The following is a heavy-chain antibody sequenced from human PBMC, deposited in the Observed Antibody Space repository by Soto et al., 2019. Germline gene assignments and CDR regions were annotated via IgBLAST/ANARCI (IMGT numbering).Heavy chain of an antibody. J-gene: IGHJ6*02. CDR2: IWYDGSNK. CDR1: GFTFSSYG. V-gene: IGHV3-33*01. CDR3: ARGAGYYYGMDV. Sequence: ESGGGVVQPGRSLRLSCAASGFTFSSYGMHWVRQAPGKGLEWVAVIWYDGSNKYYADSVKGRFTISRDNSKNTLYLQMNSLRAEDTAVYYCARGAGYYYGMDVWGQGTTVTVSS.